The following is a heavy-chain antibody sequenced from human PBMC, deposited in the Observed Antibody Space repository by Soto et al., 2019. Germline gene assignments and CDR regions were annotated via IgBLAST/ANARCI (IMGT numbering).Heavy chain of an antibody. D-gene: IGHD3-10*01. V-gene: IGHV4-39*01. CDR1: GGSISSSSYY. J-gene: IGHJ4*02. CDR3: ARFGELYVHRGYETIDY. CDR2: IYYSGST. Sequence: SETLSLTCTVSGGSISSSSYYWGWIRQPPGKGLEWIGSIYYSGSTYYNPSLKSRVTISVDTSKNQFSLKLSSVTAADTAVYYCARFGELYVHRGYETIDYWGQGTLVTVSS.